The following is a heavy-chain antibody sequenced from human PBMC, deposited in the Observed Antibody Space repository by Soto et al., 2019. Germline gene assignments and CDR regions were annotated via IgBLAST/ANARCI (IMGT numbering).Heavy chain of an antibody. J-gene: IGHJ6*02. Sequence: GASLKVSCKAYGYTFTSYDIDWVRQATGQGLGWMGWMNPNSGNTGYAQKFQGRVTMTRNTSISTAYMELSSLRSEDTAVYYCAREIVVVPAALYYYYYGMDVWGQGTTVTVSS. CDR2: MNPNSGNT. CDR1: GYTFTSYD. V-gene: IGHV1-8*01. CDR3: AREIVVVPAALYYYYYGMDV. D-gene: IGHD2-2*01.